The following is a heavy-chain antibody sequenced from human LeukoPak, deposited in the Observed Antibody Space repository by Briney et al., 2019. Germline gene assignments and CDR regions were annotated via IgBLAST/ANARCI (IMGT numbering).Heavy chain of an antibody. Sequence: GGSLRLSCAASGFTFSSYSMNWVRQAPGKGLEWVSTISSSSSYIYYADSVKGRFTISRDNAKNSLYLQMNSLRAEDTAVYYCASPLSRALAGPFDYWGQGTLVTVS. CDR2: ISSSSSYI. J-gene: IGHJ4*02. D-gene: IGHD6-19*01. CDR1: GFTFSSYS. V-gene: IGHV3-21*01. CDR3: ASPLSRALAGPFDY.